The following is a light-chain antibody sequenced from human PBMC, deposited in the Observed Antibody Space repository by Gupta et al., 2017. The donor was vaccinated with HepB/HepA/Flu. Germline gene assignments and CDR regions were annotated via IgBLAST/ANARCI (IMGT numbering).Light chain of an antibody. CDR3: LQHHTYPRT. CDR1: QAIGAD. CDR2: FTS. V-gene: IGKV1-17*01. Sequence: IQMTQSPSSLSASVGDRVTITCRASQAIGADLGWYQKKPGTAPKRLIYFTSSLESGVPSRFSGSGSGPDFTLTISSLQPEDFATYYCLQHHTYPRTFGQGTKVEVK. J-gene: IGKJ1*01.